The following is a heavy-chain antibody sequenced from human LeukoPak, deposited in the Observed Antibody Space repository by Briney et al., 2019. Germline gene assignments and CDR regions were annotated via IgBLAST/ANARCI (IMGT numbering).Heavy chain of an antibody. CDR3: ARALPIDY. CDR2: ISSSGTTV. Sequence: GGSLRLSCAASGFTFRSSALNWVRQAPGKGLEWLSYISSSGTTVYCADSVKGRFTISRDNADNSLYLQMNSLRAEDTAVYYCARALPIDYWGQGTLVTVSP. V-gene: IGHV3-48*03. CDR1: GFTFRSSA. J-gene: IGHJ4*02.